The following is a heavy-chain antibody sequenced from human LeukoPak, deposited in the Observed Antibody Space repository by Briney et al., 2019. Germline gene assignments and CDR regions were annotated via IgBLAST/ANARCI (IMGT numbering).Heavy chain of an antibody. V-gene: IGHV3-23*01. CDR3: AELGITMIGGV. CDR2: ISGSGAST. Sequence: GGSLRLSCAASGFTFTSHAMSWVRQAPGKGLEWVSSISGSGASTFYADSVQGRFTISRDNSKNTLYLQMNSLRAEDTAVYYCAELGITMIGGVWGKGTTVTISS. J-gene: IGHJ6*04. CDR1: GFTFTSHA. D-gene: IGHD3-10*02.